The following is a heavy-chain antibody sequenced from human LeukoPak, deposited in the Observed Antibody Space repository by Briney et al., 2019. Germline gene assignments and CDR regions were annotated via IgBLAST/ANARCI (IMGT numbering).Heavy chain of an antibody. CDR1: GFVFSDFW. D-gene: IGHD3-3*01. V-gene: IGHV3-7*01. Sequence: PGRSLRLSCAASGFVFSDFWMSWVRQAPGRGLEWVANINQDRSEKYYVDSVKDRFTISRDNAKNSLYLQMDSLRAEDTAVYYCARGGSTNGYYLVWGQGTLVTVSS. CDR2: INQDRSEK. J-gene: IGHJ4*02. CDR3: ARGGSTNGYYLV.